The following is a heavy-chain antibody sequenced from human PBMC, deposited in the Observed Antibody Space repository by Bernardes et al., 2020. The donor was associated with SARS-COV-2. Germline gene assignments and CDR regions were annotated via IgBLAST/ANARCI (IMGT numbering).Heavy chain of an antibody. D-gene: IGHD6-19*01. CDR1: GFAFSIES. CDR3: AKDGWYFHY. V-gene: IGHV3-23*01. CDR2: ISGSGGDT. Sequence: GRSLRLSCAASGFAFSIESMTWVRQGPGKGLEWVATISGSGGDTYYADSVKGRFTISRDNSKTTLYLQLNSLRVDDTAIYFCAKDGWYFHYWGQGTLVTVSS. J-gene: IGHJ4*02.